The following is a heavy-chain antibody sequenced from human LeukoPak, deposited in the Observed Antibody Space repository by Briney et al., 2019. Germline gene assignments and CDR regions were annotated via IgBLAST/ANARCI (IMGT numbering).Heavy chain of an antibody. CDR1: GFTFDDYG. CDR3: AKCMSATGVCLNFDS. Sequence: GGSLRLSCAASGFTFDDYGMSWVRQAPGKGLQWVSGISGRDDTTYYTDSPEGSTYYTNSAEGRFTISRDNFKNTVYLQIDSLGVEDTAVYYCAKCMSATGVCLNFDSWGQGILVTVSS. CDR2: ISGRDDTTYYTDSPEGST. J-gene: IGHJ4*02. D-gene: IGHD2-21*02. V-gene: IGHV3-23*01.